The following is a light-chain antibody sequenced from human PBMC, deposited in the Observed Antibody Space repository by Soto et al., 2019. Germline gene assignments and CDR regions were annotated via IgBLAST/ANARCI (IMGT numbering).Light chain of an antibody. J-gene: IGKJ1*01. CDR1: QSVNSNY. CDR2: GAS. Sequence: EIVLTQSPRTLSLSPGERATICCRASQSVNSNYLAWYQQKPGQAPRLLFSGASSRATGIPDRFSGSGSGTVFTLTISRLEPEDFAIYYCQQYDSSPLTFGQGTEVDI. CDR3: QQYDSSPLT. V-gene: IGKV3-20*01.